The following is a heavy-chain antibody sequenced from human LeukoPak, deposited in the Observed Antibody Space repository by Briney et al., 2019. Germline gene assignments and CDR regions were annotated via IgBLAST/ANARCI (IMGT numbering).Heavy chain of an antibody. Sequence: GGSLRLSCAASGFTVRSSYMSWVRQAPGKGLEWVSVIYDRGSTHYAGSVKGRFTISRDNSKNTLYLQMNSLRAEDTAVYYCAKVWGTSWPSWFDPRGQGTLVTVAS. CDR2: IYDRGST. V-gene: IGHV3-53*01. CDR1: GFTVRSSY. D-gene: IGHD6-13*01. CDR3: AKVWGTSWPSWFDP. J-gene: IGHJ5*02.